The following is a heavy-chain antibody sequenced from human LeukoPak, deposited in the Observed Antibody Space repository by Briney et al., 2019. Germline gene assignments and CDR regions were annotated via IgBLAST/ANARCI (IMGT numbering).Heavy chain of an antibody. D-gene: IGHD3-22*01. Sequence: PGGSLRLSCAASGFTFSSYSMNWVRQATGKGLEWVSAIGTAGDTYYPGSVKGRFTISRENAKNSLYLQMNSLRAGDTAVYYCARSYYYDSSGLPFDYWGQGTLVTVSS. CDR2: IGTAGDT. V-gene: IGHV3-13*01. CDR1: GFTFSSYS. J-gene: IGHJ4*02. CDR3: ARSYYYDSSGLPFDY.